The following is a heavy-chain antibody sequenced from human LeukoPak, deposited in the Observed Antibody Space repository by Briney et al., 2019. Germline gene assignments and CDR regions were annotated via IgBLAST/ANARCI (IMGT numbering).Heavy chain of an antibody. J-gene: IGHJ4*02. CDR3: ARRLGRWYFDY. Sequence: PSETLSLTCTVSGGSISSSSYYWGWIRQPPGKGLEWIGSIYYSGSTYYDPSLKSRVTISVDTTKNPFSLKLSSVTAADTAVYYCARRLGRWYFDYWGQGTLVTVSS. D-gene: IGHD3-16*01. CDR1: GGSISSSSYY. V-gene: IGHV4-39*01. CDR2: IYYSGST.